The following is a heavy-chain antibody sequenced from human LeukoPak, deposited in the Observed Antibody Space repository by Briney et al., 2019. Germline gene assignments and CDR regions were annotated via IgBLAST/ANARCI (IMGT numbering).Heavy chain of an antibody. J-gene: IGHJ4*02. CDR2: ITTGGPNT. D-gene: IGHD7-27*01. Sequence: GGSLRLSCTAPGFTFSSYTMSWGRQAPGKGLKWVSTITTGGPNTYYAASVKGRFTASRDDSKNTLYLQLNSLRADDTAVYYCAKDGGLWVSAHWGDSWGRGTLVTVSS. CDR1: GFTFSSYT. V-gene: IGHV3-23*01. CDR3: AKDGGLWVSAHWGDS.